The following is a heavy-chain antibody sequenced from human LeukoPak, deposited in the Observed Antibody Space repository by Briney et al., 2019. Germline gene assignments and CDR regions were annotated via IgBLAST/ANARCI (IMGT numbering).Heavy chain of an antibody. CDR3: ARGRPHGNDY. Sequence: GGSLRLSCAASGVTLSSYAMSWARQAPGKGLEWVSGIASDGSSTTYADSVKGRFSISRDNAKNTLYLQMNSLSVEDTAVYYCARGRPHGNDYWGQGTLVTVSS. D-gene: IGHD4-23*01. J-gene: IGHJ4*02. CDR1: GVTLSSYA. V-gene: IGHV3-74*01. CDR2: IASDGSST.